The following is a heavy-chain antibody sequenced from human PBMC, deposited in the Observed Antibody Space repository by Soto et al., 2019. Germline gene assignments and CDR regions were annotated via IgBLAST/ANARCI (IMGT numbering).Heavy chain of an antibody. V-gene: IGHV4-31*03. D-gene: IGHD1-1*01. CDR2: IYYSGST. Sequence: QVQLQESGPGLVKPSQTLSLTCTVSGGSISSGGYYWSWIRQHPGKGLEWIGYIYYSGSTYYNPSIKSRVTRSVDTSKNQFSLKLSSVTAADTAVYYCARDRKPGLRDDGRGYYYGMDVWGQGTTVTVSS. CDR3: ARDRKPGLRDDGRGYYYGMDV. CDR1: GGSISSGGYY. J-gene: IGHJ6*02.